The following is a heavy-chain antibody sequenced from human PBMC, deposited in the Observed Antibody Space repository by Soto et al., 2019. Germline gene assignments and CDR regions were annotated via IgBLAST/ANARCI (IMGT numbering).Heavy chain of an antibody. D-gene: IGHD4-17*01. CDR3: ARDADYGDYEYYYYYMDV. J-gene: IGHJ6*03. V-gene: IGHV3-30*02. Sequence: GGSLRLSCAASGFTFSSYGMHWVRQAPGKGLEWVSFIRSDGSNKYYADSVKGRFTISRDNSKNSLYLQMNSLRAEDTAVYYCARDADYGDYEYYYYYMDVWGKGTTVTVSS. CDR2: IRSDGSNK. CDR1: GFTFSSYG.